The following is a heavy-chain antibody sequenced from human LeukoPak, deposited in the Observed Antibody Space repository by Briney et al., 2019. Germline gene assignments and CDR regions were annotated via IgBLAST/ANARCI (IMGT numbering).Heavy chain of an antibody. D-gene: IGHD2-2*02. Sequence: ASVKVSCKASGYTLTSYDINWVRQATGQGLEWMGWMNPNSGRTGYAQNFQGRITITRNTSISTAYMELSSLRSEDTAVYYCARGPYCSSTSCYRSAEYFQHWGQGTLVTVSS. J-gene: IGHJ1*01. CDR1: GYTLTSYD. V-gene: IGHV1-8*01. CDR3: ARGPYCSSTSCYRSAEYFQH. CDR2: MNPNSGRT.